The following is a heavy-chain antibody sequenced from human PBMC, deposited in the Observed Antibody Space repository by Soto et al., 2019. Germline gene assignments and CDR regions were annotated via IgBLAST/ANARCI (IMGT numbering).Heavy chain of an antibody. Sequence: SETLSLTCTVSGDSISDYYWSWIRQPPGKGLEWIGYIYYSGSTNYNPSLKSRVTISVDTSKNQFSLKLSSVTAADTAVYYCARDLFYSSRGHFGVWGQGALVTV. D-gene: IGHD6-13*01. CDR1: GDSISDYY. CDR2: IYYSGST. J-gene: IGHJ4*02. CDR3: ARDLFYSSRGHFGV. V-gene: IGHV4-59*01.